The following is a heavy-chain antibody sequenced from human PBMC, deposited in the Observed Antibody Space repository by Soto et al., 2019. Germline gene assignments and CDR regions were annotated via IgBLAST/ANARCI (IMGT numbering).Heavy chain of an antibody. V-gene: IGHV3-23*01. J-gene: IGHJ6*02. Sequence: PGGSLRLSCAASGVTFSSYAMSWVRQAPGKGLEWVSAISGSGGSTYYADSVKGRFTISRDNSKNTLYLQMNSLRAEDTAVYYCAKENFGRGHYDFWSGLDRGSKNYYYYGMDVWGQGTTVTVSS. CDR3: AKENFGRGHYDFWSGLDRGSKNYYYYGMDV. CDR1: GVTFSSYA. D-gene: IGHD3-3*01. CDR2: ISGSGGST.